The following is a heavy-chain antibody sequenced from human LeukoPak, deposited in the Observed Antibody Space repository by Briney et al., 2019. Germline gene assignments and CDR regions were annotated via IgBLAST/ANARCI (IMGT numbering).Heavy chain of an antibody. D-gene: IGHD3-10*01. CDR1: GFTFSTYS. Sequence: GGSLRLSCAASGFTFSTYSMTWVRQAPGKGLEWVSVIYSGGSTYYADSVKGRFTISRDNSKNTLYLQMNTLRVDDTAVYYCARSIASGYSFDYWGQGTLVSVSS. CDR3: ARSIASGYSFDY. V-gene: IGHV3-66*01. CDR2: IYSGGST. J-gene: IGHJ4*02.